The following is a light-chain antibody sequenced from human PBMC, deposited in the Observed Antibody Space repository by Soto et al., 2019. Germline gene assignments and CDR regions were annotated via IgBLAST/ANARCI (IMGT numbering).Light chain of an antibody. CDR3: QHYGYSLFT. V-gene: IGKV3-20*01. J-gene: IGKJ3*01. CDR2: GAS. CDR1: QSVSSSY. Sequence: EIVLTQSPGTLSLSPGERATLSCRASQSVSSSYLTWYQQKPGQAPRLLIYGASGRATGIPDRFSGSGSGTDFTLTISRLEPEDFAVYYCQHYGYSLFTFGPGTKVDIK.